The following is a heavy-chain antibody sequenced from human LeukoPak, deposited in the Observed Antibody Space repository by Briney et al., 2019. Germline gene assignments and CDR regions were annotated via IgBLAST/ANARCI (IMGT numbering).Heavy chain of an antibody. CDR3: ARGPPDCSSTSCYAFDAFDI. Sequence: RPSETLSLTCTVSGGSISITSYYWGWIRQPPGKGLEWIGSMYSSGSTYYNPSLKSRVTISVDTSKNQFSLKLSSVTAADTAVYYCARGPPDCSSTSCYAFDAFDIWGQGTMVTVSS. CDR2: MYSSGST. D-gene: IGHD2-2*01. J-gene: IGHJ3*02. V-gene: IGHV4-39*07. CDR1: GGSISITSYY.